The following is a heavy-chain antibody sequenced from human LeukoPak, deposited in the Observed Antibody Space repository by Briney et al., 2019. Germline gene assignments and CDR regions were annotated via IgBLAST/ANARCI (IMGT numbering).Heavy chain of an antibody. CDR2: IKHDGSEK. CDR3: ARGVAVAD. J-gene: IGHJ4*02. Sequence: PGGSLRLSCTASGFTFSSYWMSWVRQAPGKGLEWVANIKHDGSEKFYLDSVRGRFTVSRDNAKNSLFLQMDSLRAEDTAVYYCARGVAVADWGQGTLVTVSS. CDR1: GFTFSSYW. D-gene: IGHD6-19*01. V-gene: IGHV3-7*04.